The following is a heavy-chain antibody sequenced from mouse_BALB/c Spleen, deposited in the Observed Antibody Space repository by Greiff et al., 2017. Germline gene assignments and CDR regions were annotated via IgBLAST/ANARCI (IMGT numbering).Heavy chain of an antibody. D-gene: IGHD2-10*02. CDR1: GFTFSSYA. J-gene: IGHJ4*01. CDR2: ISSGGST. Sequence: EVHLVESGGGLVKPGGSLKLSCAASGFTFSSYAMSWVRQTPEKRLEWVASISSGGSTYYPDSVKGRFTISRDNARNILYLQMSSLRSEDTAMYYCARGEGAYGNLYYYAMDYWGQGTSVTVSS. V-gene: IGHV5-6-5*01. CDR3: ARGEGAYGNLYYYAMDY.